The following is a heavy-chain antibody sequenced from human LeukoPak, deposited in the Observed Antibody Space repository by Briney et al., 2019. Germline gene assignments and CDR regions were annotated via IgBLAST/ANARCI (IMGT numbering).Heavy chain of an antibody. D-gene: IGHD4-11*01. J-gene: IGHJ6*03. CDR1: GGSISSSSYY. Sequence: SETLSLTCTVSGGSISSSSYYWGWIRQPPGKGLEWIGSIYCSGSTYYNPSLKSRVTISVDTSKNQFSLKLSSVTAADTAVYYCARLDYSDYYYYYYMDVWGKGTTVTVSS. CDR3: ARLDYSDYYYYYYMDV. CDR2: IYCSGST. V-gene: IGHV4-39*01.